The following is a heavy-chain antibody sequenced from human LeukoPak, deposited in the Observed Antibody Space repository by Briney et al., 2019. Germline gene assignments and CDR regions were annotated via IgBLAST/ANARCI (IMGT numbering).Heavy chain of an antibody. Sequence: ASVKVSCKASGYTFTSYGIGWVRQAPGQGLEWMGWISAYNGNTNYAQKLQGRVTMTTDTSTSTAYMELRSLRSDDTAVYYCARDWAASSSSRYYYGMDVWGQGTTVTVSS. D-gene: IGHD6-6*01. J-gene: IGHJ6*02. CDR3: ARDWAASSSSRYYYGMDV. CDR2: ISAYNGNT. V-gene: IGHV1-18*01. CDR1: GYTFTSYG.